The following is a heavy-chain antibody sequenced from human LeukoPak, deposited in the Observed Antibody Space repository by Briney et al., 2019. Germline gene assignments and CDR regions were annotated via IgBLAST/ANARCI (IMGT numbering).Heavy chain of an antibody. CDR3: ARLCGDYHILTGPDFDAFDI. D-gene: IGHD3-9*01. V-gene: IGHV4-4*07. J-gene: IGHJ3*02. CDR1: GGSISSYY. CDR2: IYTSGST. Sequence: SETLSLTCTVSGGSISSYYWSWIRQPAGKGLEWIGRIYTSGSTNYNPSLKSRVTMSVDTSKNQFSLKLSSVTAADTAVYYCARLCGDYHILTGPDFDAFDIWGQGTMVTVSS.